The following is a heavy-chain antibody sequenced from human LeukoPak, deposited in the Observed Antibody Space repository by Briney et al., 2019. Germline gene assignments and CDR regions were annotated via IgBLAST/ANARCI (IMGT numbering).Heavy chain of an antibody. CDR3: ATAIQNWFDP. CDR1: GGPFSGYY. CDR2: INHSGST. Sequence: SETLSLTCAVYGGPFSGYYWSWIRQPPGKGLEWIGEINHSGSTNYNPSLKSRVTISVDTSKNQFSLKLSSVTAADTAVYYCATAIQNWFDPWGQGTLVTVSS. J-gene: IGHJ5*02. V-gene: IGHV4-34*01.